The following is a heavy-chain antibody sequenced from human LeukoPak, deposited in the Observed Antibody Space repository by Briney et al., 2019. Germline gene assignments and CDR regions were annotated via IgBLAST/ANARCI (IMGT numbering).Heavy chain of an antibody. V-gene: IGHV4-39*07. CDR3: ASTVLLWFGELSNYWYFDL. J-gene: IGHJ2*01. CDR1: GGSISSSSYY. D-gene: IGHD3-10*01. Sequence: SETLSLTCTVSGGSISSSSYYWGWIRQPPGKGLEWIGSIYYSGSTYYNPSLKSRVTISVDTSKNQFSLKLSSVTAADTAVYYCASTVLLWFGELSNYWYFDLWGRGTLVTVSS. CDR2: IYYSGST.